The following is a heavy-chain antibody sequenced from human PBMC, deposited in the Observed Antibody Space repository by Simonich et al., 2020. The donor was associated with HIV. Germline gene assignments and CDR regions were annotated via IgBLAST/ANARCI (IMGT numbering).Heavy chain of an antibody. V-gene: IGHV4-34*01. J-gene: IGHJ2*01. CDR3: ARNTATRGSNWYFDL. D-gene: IGHD3-16*01. Sequence: QVQLQQWGAGLLKPSETLSLTCAVYGGSFSGYYWSWIRQPPGKGLEWIGEINHSGNTNYNPSLKGRVTISGDTSKNQFSLKLSSVTAADTAVYYCARNTATRGSNWYFDLWGRGTLVTVSS. CDR2: INHSGNT. CDR1: GGSFSGYY.